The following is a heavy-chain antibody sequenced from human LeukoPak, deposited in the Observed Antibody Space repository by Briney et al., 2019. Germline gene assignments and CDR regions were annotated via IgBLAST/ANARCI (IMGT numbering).Heavy chain of an antibody. CDR3: ARDWDDAGVYGYPQLY. CDR2: INTNTGNP. D-gene: IGHD5-18*01. CDR1: GYTFTRYV. Sequence: GASVKVSCKASGYTFTRYVINWVRQAPGQGLEWMGCINTNTGNPTYAQGFRGRFVFSLDTSVSTAYLQISSLRAEDTAIYYCARDWDDAGVYGYPQLYWGQGSLVTVSS. V-gene: IGHV7-4-1*02. J-gene: IGHJ4*02.